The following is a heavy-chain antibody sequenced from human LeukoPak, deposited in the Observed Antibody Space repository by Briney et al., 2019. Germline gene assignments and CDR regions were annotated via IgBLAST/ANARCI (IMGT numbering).Heavy chain of an antibody. D-gene: IGHD6-19*01. J-gene: IGHJ4*02. V-gene: IGHV1-18*01. Sequence: ASVKVSCKASGYTFTSYDINWVRQATGQGLEWMGWISAYNGNTNYAQKLQGRVTMTTDTSTSTAYMELRSLRSDDTAVYYCARDWGSGWYTDWGQGTLVTVSS. CDR3: ARDWGSGWYTD. CDR1: GYTFTSYD. CDR2: ISAYNGNT.